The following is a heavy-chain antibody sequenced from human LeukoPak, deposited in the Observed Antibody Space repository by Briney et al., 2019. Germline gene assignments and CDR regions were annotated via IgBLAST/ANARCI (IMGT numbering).Heavy chain of an antibody. CDR1: GYTFTSNY. J-gene: IGHJ4*02. CDR2: INPSGGST. V-gene: IGHV1-46*01. CDR3: ARDGGEKAYDSSGTQYYFDY. Sequence: GASVKVSCKASGYTFTSNYMHWVRQAPGQGLEWMGIINPSGGSTSYAQKFQGRVTMTRDTSTSTVYMELSSLRSEDTAVYYCARDGGEKAYDSSGTQYYFDYWGQGTLVTVSS. D-gene: IGHD3-22*01.